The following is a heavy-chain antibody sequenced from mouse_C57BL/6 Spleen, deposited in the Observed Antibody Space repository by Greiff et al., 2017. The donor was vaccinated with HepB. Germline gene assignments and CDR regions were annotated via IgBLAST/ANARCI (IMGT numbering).Heavy chain of an antibody. CDR3: TRDPYYGSSYGAMDY. CDR2: ISSGGDYI. D-gene: IGHD1-1*01. V-gene: IGHV5-9-1*02. Sequence: EVKLVESGEGLVKPGGSLKLSCAASGFTFSSYAMSWVRQTPEKRLEWVAYISSGGDYIYYADTVKGRFTISRDNARNTLYLQMSSLKSEDTAMYYCTRDPYYGSSYGAMDYWGQGTSVTVSS. CDR1: GFTFSSYA. J-gene: IGHJ4*01.